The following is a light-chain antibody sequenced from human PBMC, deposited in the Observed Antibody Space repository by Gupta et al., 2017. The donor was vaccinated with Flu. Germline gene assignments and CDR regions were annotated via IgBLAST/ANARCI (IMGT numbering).Light chain of an antibody. CDR3: QSSHSPIPVI. CDR1: SGSIDHNY. J-gene: IGLJ2*01. V-gene: IGLV6-57*03. Sequence: NFMLTQPHSVSESPGKTVTISCTRSSGSIDHNYVQWYQQRQGSAPTTVISEDNERPSGVPHQFSVSINTSSYSASLTISGLKTEDEAYYYCQSSHSPIPVIFGGGTMLTVL. CDR2: EDN.